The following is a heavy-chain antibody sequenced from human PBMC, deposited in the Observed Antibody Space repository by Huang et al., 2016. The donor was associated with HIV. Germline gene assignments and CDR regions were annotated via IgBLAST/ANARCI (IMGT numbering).Heavy chain of an antibody. Sequence: QVQLVQSGAEVKKPGASVKVSCKASGYTFSNYDINWVRQAPGQGLEWMGWMNPNSGNTGYERKCQGRVTMTRSTCISTAYMELSRLRFEDTAVYYCATLPPVNYGRSGGRVRDYWGQGSLVTVSS. CDR1: GYTFSNYD. D-gene: IGHD2-15*01. CDR3: ATLPPVNYGRSGGRVRDY. CDR2: MNPNSGNT. J-gene: IGHJ4*02. V-gene: IGHV1-8*01.